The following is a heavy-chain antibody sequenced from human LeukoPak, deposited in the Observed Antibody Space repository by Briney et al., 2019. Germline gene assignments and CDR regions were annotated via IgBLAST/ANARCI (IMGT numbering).Heavy chain of an antibody. Sequence: GGSLRLSCAASGFTFDDYAMHWVRQAPGKGLEWVSGISWNSGSIGYADSVKGRFTISRDNAKNSLYLQMNSLRAEDTALYYCAKDIGRGAEYSNYDYRGQGTLVTVSS. CDR3: AKDIGRGAEYSNYDY. V-gene: IGHV3-9*01. CDR1: GFTFDDYA. J-gene: IGHJ4*02. D-gene: IGHD4-11*01. CDR2: ISWNSGSI.